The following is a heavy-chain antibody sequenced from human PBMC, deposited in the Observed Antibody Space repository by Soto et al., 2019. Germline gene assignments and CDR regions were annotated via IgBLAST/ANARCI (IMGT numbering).Heavy chain of an antibody. CDR3: ARVRSSPVRGVWFDP. V-gene: IGHV4-31*03. Sequence: QVQLQESGPGLVKPSQTLSLTCTVSGGSISSGGYYWSWIRQHPGKGLEWIGYSYYSGSTYYNPSLKSRVTISVDTSKNQFSLKLSSVTAADTAVYYCARVRSSPVRGVWFDPWGQGTLVTVSS. CDR2: SYYSGST. CDR1: GGSISSGGYY. J-gene: IGHJ5*02. D-gene: IGHD6-13*01.